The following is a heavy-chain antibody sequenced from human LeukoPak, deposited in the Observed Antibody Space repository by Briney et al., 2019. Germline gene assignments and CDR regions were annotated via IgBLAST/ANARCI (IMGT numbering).Heavy chain of an antibody. CDR1: GFTFSSYA. CDR2: IIGSGGSS. D-gene: IGHD2-21*01. CDR3: ARESHDLYCGGDCSPFFDY. J-gene: IGHJ4*02. V-gene: IGHV3-23*01. Sequence: GGSLRLSCAASGFTFSSYAMSWVRQAPGKGLEWVSAIIGSGGSSYYADSVKGRFTISRENAKNSLYLQMNSLRAGDTAVYYCARESHDLYCGGDCSPFFDYWGQGTLVTVSS.